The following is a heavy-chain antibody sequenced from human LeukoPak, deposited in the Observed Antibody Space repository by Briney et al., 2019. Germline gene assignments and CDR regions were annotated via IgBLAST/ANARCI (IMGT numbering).Heavy chain of an antibody. J-gene: IGHJ4*02. D-gene: IGHD5-18*01. V-gene: IGHV3-23*01. CDR1: GFTFGSHA. Sequence: GGSLRLSCEASGFTFGSHAMYWVRQAPGKGLEWVAGIFGSGGSPHYADSVKGRFTISRDNSRNTVYLQINSLRADDTAVYYCGKTTVGYSSGQKPAWPVDYWGQGALVTVSS. CDR2: IFGSGGSP. CDR3: GKTTVGYSSGQKPAWPVDY.